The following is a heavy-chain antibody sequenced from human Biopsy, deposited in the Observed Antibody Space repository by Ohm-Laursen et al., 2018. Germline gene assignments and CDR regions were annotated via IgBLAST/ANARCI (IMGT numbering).Heavy chain of an antibody. CDR2: SSGSGNST. CDR1: GFPFSNYA. D-gene: IGHD2-15*01. J-gene: IGHJ5*02. V-gene: IGHV3-23*01. Sequence: SLRLSCTASGFPFSNYAMTWVRQAPGKGLEWVSCSSGSGNSTFYADSVKGRFAVSRDNSKNTLYLQMNSLRAEDTAVYYCAKSWGGSCYNGADPWGQGTLVTVSS. CDR3: AKSWGGSCYNGADP.